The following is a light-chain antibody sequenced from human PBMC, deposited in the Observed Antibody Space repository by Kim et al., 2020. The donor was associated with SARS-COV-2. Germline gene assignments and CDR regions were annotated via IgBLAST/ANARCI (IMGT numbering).Light chain of an antibody. CDR2: EVS. Sequence: GQSVAISRTGTSSDVGGYNYVSWYRQHPGKAPKLMIYEVSKRPSGVPDRFSGSKSGNTASLTVSGLQAEDEADYYCSSYAGSNNLVFGGGTQLTVL. CDR1: SSDVGGYNY. J-gene: IGLJ2*01. V-gene: IGLV2-8*01. CDR3: SSYAGSNNLV.